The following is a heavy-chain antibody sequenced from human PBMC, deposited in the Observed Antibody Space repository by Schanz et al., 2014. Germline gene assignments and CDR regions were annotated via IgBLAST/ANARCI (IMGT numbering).Heavy chain of an antibody. J-gene: IGHJ4*02. CDR1: GGTFSSYG. Sequence: QVQLVQSGAEVKKPGSSVKVSCKASGGTFSSYGINWVRQAPGQGLEWMGKIIPVLNIATYAQRFQGRVSITADTSTNTAYMELTSLRSEDTAVYYCARAPTAYCSDTSCLGTPFDYWGQGTLVTVSS. CDR2: IIPVLNIA. V-gene: IGHV1-69*02. CDR3: ARAPTAYCSDTSCLGTPFDY. D-gene: IGHD2-2*01.